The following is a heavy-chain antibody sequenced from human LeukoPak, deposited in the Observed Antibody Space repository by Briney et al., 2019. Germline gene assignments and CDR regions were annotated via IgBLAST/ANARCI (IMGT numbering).Heavy chain of an antibody. CDR2: IKQDGSEK. D-gene: IGHD6-19*01. Sequence: GGSLRLSCAASGFTFSNYWMSWVRQAPGKGLEWVANIKQDGSEKYYVDSVKGRFTISRDNAKNSLFLQMNSLRAEDTAVYYCARLRGSGWYEPVYYWGQGTLVTVSS. CDR1: GFTFSNYW. V-gene: IGHV3-7*03. J-gene: IGHJ4*02. CDR3: ARLRGSGWYEPVYY.